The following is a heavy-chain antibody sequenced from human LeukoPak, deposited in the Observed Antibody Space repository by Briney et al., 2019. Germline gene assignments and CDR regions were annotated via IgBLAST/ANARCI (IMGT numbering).Heavy chain of an antibody. CDR1: GFTFTDAC. CDR2: IKGRTGGRTN. CDR3: VTLHMELVPSARPEGVFDI. D-gene: IGHD2-2*01. Sequence: PGGSLRLSCAASGFTFTDACMSWVRQAPEKGLEWVGLIKGRTGGRTNDYPAPEKGRFTILRDDSKNTVYLQMNSLNPEDTAVYYCVTLHMELVPSARPEGVFDIWGQGTMVTVSS. J-gene: IGHJ3*02. V-gene: IGHV3-15*01.